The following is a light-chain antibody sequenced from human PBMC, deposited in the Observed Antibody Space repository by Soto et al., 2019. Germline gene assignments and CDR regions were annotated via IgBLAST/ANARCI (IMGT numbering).Light chain of an antibody. J-gene: IGKJ1*01. CDR2: AAS. CDR3: QEYNSPPRT. CDR1: QGIGIY. V-gene: IGKV1-27*01. Sequence: DIQMTQSPSSLSASVGDRVTITCRASQGIGIYLAWYQQKPGKVPKLLIYAASTLQSGVPSRFSGRGSETDFPLTISSLQPAEFATYYCQEYNSPPRTFGQGTKVEIK.